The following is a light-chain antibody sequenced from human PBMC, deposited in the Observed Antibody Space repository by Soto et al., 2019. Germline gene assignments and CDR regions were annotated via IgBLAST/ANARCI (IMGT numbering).Light chain of an antibody. CDR2: DVS. V-gene: IGLV2-14*01. CDR1: SSDVGGYNY. CDR3: SSYTNSGTLMV. J-gene: IGLJ2*01. Sequence: QSVLTQPASVSGSPGQSITISCTGTSSDVGGYNYVSWYQQHPGKAPKLMIYDVSNRPSGVSNRFSGSKSGNTASLTISGLQVEDGADYYCSSYTNSGTLMVFGGGTKLTVL.